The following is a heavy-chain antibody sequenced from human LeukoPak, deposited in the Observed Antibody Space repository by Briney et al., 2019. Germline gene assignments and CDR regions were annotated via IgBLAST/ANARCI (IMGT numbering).Heavy chain of an antibody. CDR3: ASGAEGWNY. J-gene: IGHJ4*02. CDR1: GFTFSSYD. V-gene: IGHV3-13*01. CDR2: IGKSGHT. Sequence: GGSLRLSCAASGFTFSSYDMPWVRQFTGKGLEWVSGIGKSGHTYYAGSVKGRFTISRENAKNSLYLQMNDLRAGDTAVYYCASGAEGWNYWGQGTLVTVSS. D-gene: IGHD2-15*01.